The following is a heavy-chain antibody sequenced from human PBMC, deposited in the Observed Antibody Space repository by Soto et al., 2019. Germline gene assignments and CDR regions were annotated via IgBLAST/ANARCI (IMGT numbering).Heavy chain of an antibody. Sequence: QVQLVESGGGVVQPGRSRRLSCAGSGFTFKNYGMFWVRQAPGTGLEWVALISHDGSQRFYADSVKGRFTISRDDSKNTVSLQMNNLRAEDTAIYYCAKRITIYGDADYYYYGMDVWGQGTTVIVPS. J-gene: IGHJ6*02. V-gene: IGHV3-30*18. CDR1: GFTFKNYG. CDR2: ISHDGSQR. D-gene: IGHD3-3*01. CDR3: AKRITIYGDADYYYYGMDV.